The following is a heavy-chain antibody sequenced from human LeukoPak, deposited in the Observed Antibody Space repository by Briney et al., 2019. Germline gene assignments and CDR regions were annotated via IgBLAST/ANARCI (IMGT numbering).Heavy chain of an antibody. D-gene: IGHD6-13*01. Sequence: SGPTLVKPTQTLPLTCTFSGFSLSTSGVGVGWIRQPPGKALEWLALIYWNDDKRYSPSLKSRLTITKDTSKNQVVLTMTNMAAVNPATYTCAHLLIAAAGTVWFDPWGQGTLVIVSS. V-gene: IGHV2-5*01. CDR1: GFSLSTSGVG. J-gene: IGHJ5*02. CDR2: IYWNDDK. CDR3: AHLLIAAAGTVWFDP.